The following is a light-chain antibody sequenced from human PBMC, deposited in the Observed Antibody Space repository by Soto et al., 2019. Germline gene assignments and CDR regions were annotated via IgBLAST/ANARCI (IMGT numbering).Light chain of an antibody. V-gene: IGKV1-39*01. CDR2: GAS. CDR3: QQGYSSPTT. J-gene: IGKJ5*01. Sequence: DIQMTQSPSFLSASVGDRVTITCRASQSSGKHLNWYQQKPGKAPKFLIYGASTLQSGVPSRFTGSGSGTDFTLTVNSLQAEDFAIYYCQQGYSSPTTFGQGTRLEIK. CDR1: QSSGKH.